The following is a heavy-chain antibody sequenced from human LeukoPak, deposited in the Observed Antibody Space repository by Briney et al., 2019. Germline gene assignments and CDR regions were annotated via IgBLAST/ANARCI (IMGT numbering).Heavy chain of an antibody. CDR2: ITTASGYI. CDR1: GFNFDSFG. V-gene: IGHV3-21*06. J-gene: IGHJ4*02. D-gene: IGHD1-26*01. CDR3: VAPSPVY. Sequence: GGSLRLSCVTSGFNFDSFGLNWVRQAPGKGLEWVSSITTASGYINYADSLKGRVTISRDSVRNSFYLQLNNLRAEDTAAYCAVAPSPVYWGRGTLVTVSS.